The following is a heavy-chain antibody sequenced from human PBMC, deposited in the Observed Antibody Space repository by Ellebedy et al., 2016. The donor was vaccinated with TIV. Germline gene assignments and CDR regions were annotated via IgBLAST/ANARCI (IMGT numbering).Heavy chain of an antibody. CDR2: IYPGDSDT. CDR3: ARQRAPSYGGDLFLGFDI. D-gene: IGHD4-23*01. CDR1: GYSFTSYW. V-gene: IGHV5-51*01. Sequence: GESLKISCKGSGYSFTSYWIGWVRQMPGKGLEWMGIIYPGDSDTRYSPSFQGQVTISADKSISSAYLPWSSLKASDTAMYYCARQRAPSYGGDLFLGFDIWGQGTMVTVSS. J-gene: IGHJ3*02.